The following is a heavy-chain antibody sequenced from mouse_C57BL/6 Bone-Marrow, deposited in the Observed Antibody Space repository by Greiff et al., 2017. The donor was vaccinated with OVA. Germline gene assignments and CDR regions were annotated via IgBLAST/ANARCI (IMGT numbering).Heavy chain of an antibody. D-gene: IGHD2-4*01. CDR3: AHDYDGAMDY. CDR2: IDPSDSYT. V-gene: IGHV1-69*01. CDR1: GYTFTSYW. Sequence: VQLQQSGAELVMPGASVKLSCKASGYTFTSYWMHWVKQRPGQGLEWIGEIDPSDSYTNYNQKFKGKSTFTVDKSSSTAYMQLSSLTSEDSAVYCCAHDYDGAMDYWGQGTSVTVSS. J-gene: IGHJ4*01.